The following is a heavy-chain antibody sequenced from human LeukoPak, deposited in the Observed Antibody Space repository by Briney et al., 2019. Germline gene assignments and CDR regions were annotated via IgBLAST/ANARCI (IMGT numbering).Heavy chain of an antibody. J-gene: IGHJ6*03. CDR3: AREWLENFHYMDV. D-gene: IGHD3-22*01. Sequence: GGSLRLSCAASGFTFSTYSMNWVRQAPGKGVEWVSSISSSSTYIYYADSVKGRFTISRDNAKNSLYLQMNSLKAEDTAVYYCAREWLENFHYMDVWGKGTTVTVSS. CDR2: ISSSSTYI. CDR1: GFTFSTYS. V-gene: IGHV3-21*01.